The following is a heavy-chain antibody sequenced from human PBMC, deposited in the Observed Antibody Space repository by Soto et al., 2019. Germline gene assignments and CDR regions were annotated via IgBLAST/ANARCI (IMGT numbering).Heavy chain of an antibody. V-gene: IGHV3-30*18. CDR1: GFTFSSYG. CDR3: AKEDYGDYGVDY. Sequence: GGSLRLSCAASGFTFSSYGMHWVRQAPGKGLEWVAVISYDGSNKYYADSVKGRFTISRDNSKNTLYLQMNSLRAEDTAVYYCAKEDYGDYGVDYWGQGTLVTVLL. D-gene: IGHD4-17*01. CDR2: ISYDGSNK. J-gene: IGHJ4*02.